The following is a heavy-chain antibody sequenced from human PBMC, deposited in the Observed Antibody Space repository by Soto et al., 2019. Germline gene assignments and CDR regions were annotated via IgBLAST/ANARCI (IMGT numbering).Heavy chain of an antibody. Sequence: GGSLRLSCAASGFTFSSYGMHWVRQAPGKGLEWVAVIWYDGSNKYYADSVKGRFTISRDNSKNTLYLQMNSLRAEDTAVYYCARGGSGWFGYDYWGQGTLVTVSS. D-gene: IGHD6-19*01. CDR2: IWYDGSNK. CDR3: ARGGSGWFGYDY. CDR1: GFTFSSYG. V-gene: IGHV3-33*01. J-gene: IGHJ4*02.